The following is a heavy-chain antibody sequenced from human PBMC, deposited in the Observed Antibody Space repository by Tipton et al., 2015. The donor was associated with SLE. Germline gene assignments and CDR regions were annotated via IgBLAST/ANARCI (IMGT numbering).Heavy chain of an antibody. D-gene: IGHD5-18*01. CDR2: ISTYNGNT. CDR1: GYTFTTYG. J-gene: IGHJ4*02. CDR3: ARVRVDTAMGVFDF. Sequence: QLVQSGAEVKKPGASERVSCKASGYTFTTYGISWVRQAPGQGLEWMGWISTYNGNTNYAQKLQGRVTMTSDTSTSTAYMELRSLRSDDTAIYYCARVRVDTAMGVFDFWGQGTLVTVSS. V-gene: IGHV1-18*01.